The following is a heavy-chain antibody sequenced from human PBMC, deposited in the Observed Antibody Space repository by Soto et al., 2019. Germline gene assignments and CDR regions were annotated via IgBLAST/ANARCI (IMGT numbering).Heavy chain of an antibody. CDR3: ARDKFLPFSRITMVRGVKYLNGWFDP. CDR1: GGTFSSYA. V-gene: IGHV1-69*13. CDR2: IIPIFGTA. J-gene: IGHJ5*02. Sequence: GASVKVSCKASGGTFSSYAISWVRQAPGQGLEWMGGIIPIFGTANYAQKFQGRVTITADESTSTAYMELSSLRSEDTAVYYCARDKFLPFSRITMVRGVKYLNGWFDPWGQGTLVTVSS. D-gene: IGHD3-10*01.